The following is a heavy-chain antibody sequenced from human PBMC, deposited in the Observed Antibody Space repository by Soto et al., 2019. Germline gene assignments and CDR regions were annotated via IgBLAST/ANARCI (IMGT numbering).Heavy chain of an antibody. CDR1: GCSISSGYYY. Sequence: SETLSLTCPVSGCSISSGYYYWSWIRQPPGKGLEWIGYIYHSGSTYYNPSLKSRVTISVDTSKNQFSLKLSSVTAADTAVYYCARERPDGARLDPWGQGTLVTVSS. J-gene: IGHJ5*02. D-gene: IGHD6-6*01. CDR3: ARERPDGARLDP. V-gene: IGHV4-30-4*01. CDR2: IYHSGST.